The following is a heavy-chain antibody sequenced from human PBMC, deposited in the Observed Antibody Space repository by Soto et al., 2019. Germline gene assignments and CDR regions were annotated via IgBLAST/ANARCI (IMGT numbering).Heavy chain of an antibody. V-gene: IGHV3-74*01. D-gene: IGHD1-20*01. CDR3: AKPPDYNWNDY. CDR2: ISRDGSSI. J-gene: IGHJ4*02. Sequence: PGGSLRLSCPGSGFTFSSYWMHWVRQVPGKGLVWVSRISRDGSSISYADSVKGRFTISRDNAKNTLYLQMNSLRAEDTAVYYCAKPPDYNWNDYWGQGTLVTVSS. CDR1: GFTFSSYW.